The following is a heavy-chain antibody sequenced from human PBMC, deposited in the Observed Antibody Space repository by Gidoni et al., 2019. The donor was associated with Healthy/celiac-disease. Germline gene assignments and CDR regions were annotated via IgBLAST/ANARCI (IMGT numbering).Heavy chain of an antibody. Sequence: QVQLQESGPGLVKPSQTLSLTCTVSGGSISSGGYYWSCDRQHPGKGLEWIGYIYYSGSTYYNPSLKSRVTISVDTSKNQFSLKLSSVTAADTAVYYCAREVGGYCSSTSCYRDYYYGMDVWGQGTTVTVSS. CDR1: GGSISSGGYY. D-gene: IGHD2-2*01. J-gene: IGHJ6*02. CDR3: AREVGGYCSSTSCYRDYYYGMDV. V-gene: IGHV4-31*03. CDR2: IYYSGST.